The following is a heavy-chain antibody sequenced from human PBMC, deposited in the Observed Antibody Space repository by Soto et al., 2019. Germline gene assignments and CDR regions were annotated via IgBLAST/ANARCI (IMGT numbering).Heavy chain of an antibody. Sequence: GGSLRLSCAASGFTFSSYGMHWVRQAPGKGLEWVAVIWYDGSNKYYADSVKGRFTISRDNSKNTLYLQMNSLRAEDTAVYYCARGEYYDILTGYHYWGQGTLVTVSS. V-gene: IGHV3-33*01. CDR1: GFTFSSYG. CDR3: ARGEYYDILTGYHY. CDR2: IWYDGSNK. D-gene: IGHD3-9*01. J-gene: IGHJ4*02.